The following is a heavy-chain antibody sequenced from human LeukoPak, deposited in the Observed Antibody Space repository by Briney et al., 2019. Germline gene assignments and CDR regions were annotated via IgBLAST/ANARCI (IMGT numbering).Heavy chain of an antibody. D-gene: IGHD6-13*01. Sequence: GGSLRLSCAASGFAFSDYKMNWVRQAPGKGLEWVSYISSTGSPIYYADSVKGRFTISRDNANNSLYLQMNGLRAEDTAVYYCVTGYSPFDYWGQGTLVTVSS. CDR2: ISSTGSPI. V-gene: IGHV3-48*03. J-gene: IGHJ4*02. CDR3: VTGYSPFDY. CDR1: GFAFSDYK.